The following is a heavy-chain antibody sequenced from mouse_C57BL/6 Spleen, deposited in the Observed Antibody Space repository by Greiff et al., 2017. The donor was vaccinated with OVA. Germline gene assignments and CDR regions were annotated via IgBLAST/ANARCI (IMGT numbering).Heavy chain of an antibody. CDR1: GYAFSSYW. J-gene: IGHJ2*01. CDR3: ARGEGGGYFDY. V-gene: IGHV1-80*01. Sequence: QVQLQQSGAELVKPGASVKISCKASGYAFSSYWMNWVKQRPGKGLEWIGQIYPGDGDTTYNGKFKGKATLTADKSSSTAYMQLSSLTSEDSAVYFCARGEGGGYFDYWGQGTTLTVSS. CDR2: IYPGDGDT.